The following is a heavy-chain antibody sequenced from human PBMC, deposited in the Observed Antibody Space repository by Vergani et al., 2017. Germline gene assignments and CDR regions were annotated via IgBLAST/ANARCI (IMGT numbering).Heavy chain of an antibody. Sequence: QVQLQESGPGLVKPSQTLSLTCTVSGGSISSGGYYWSWIRQHPGKGLEWIGYIYYSGSTYYNPSLKSRVTISVDTSKNQFSLKLSAVTAADTAVYYCARERIVVVTANVTIYYGMDVWGQGTTVTVSS. D-gene: IGHD2-21*02. J-gene: IGHJ6*02. CDR3: ARERIVVVTANVTIYYGMDV. CDR1: GGSISSGGYY. V-gene: IGHV4-31*03. CDR2: IYYSGST.